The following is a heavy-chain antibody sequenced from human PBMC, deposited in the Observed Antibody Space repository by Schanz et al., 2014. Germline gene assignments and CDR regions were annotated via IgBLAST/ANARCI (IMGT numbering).Heavy chain of an antibody. CDR1: GYTFTSYD. CDR2: VNPSVRGT. V-gene: IGHV1-46*01. Sequence: QVQLVQSGAEMKKPGASVKVSCKASGYTFTSYDINWVRQAPGQGLEWMGIVNPSVRGTHFAREFQGRVTVTSDTSTSTAYMELRSLRSDDTAVYYCARVQDDILTGSEYYYGMDVWGQGTTXTVSS. CDR3: ARVQDDILTGSEYYYGMDV. J-gene: IGHJ6*02. D-gene: IGHD3-9*01.